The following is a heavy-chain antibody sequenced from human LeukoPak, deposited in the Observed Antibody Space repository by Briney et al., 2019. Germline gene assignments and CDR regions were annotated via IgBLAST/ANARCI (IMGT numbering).Heavy chain of an antibody. J-gene: IGHJ6*02. V-gene: IGHV4-34*01. D-gene: IGHD5-18*01. CDR3: TRGPIQLWLYYGMDV. CDR2: INHSGST. CDR1: GGSFSGYY. Sequence: SETLSLTCAVYGGSFSGYYWSWIRQPPGKGLEWIGEINHSGSTNYNPSLKSRVTISVDTSKNQFSLKLSSVTAADTAVYYCTRGPIQLWLYYGMDVWGQGTTVIVSS.